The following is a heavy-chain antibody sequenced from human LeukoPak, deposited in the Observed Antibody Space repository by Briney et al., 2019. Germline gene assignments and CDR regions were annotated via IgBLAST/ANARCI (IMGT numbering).Heavy chain of an antibody. Sequence: SETLSLTCAVYGGSFSGYYWSWIRQPPGKGLEWIGGINHSGSTNYNPSLKSRVTISVDTSKNQFSLKLSSVTAADTAVYYCARGDGATAYFDIWGQGTMVAVSS. V-gene: IGHV4-34*01. CDR3: ARGDGATAYFDI. CDR2: INHSGST. J-gene: IGHJ3*02. CDR1: GGSFSGYY. D-gene: IGHD1-26*01.